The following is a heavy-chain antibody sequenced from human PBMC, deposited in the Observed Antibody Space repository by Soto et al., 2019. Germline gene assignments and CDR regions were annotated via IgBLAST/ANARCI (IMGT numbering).Heavy chain of an antibody. CDR3: AWRYFSSISRHPPDAILI. J-gene: IGHJ3*02. D-gene: IGHD2-2*01. CDR1: GGSISSSSYY. CDR2: IYYSGST. V-gene: IGHV4-39*01. Sequence: SETLSLTCTVSGGSISSSSYYWGWIRQPPGKGLEWIGSIYYSGSTYYNPSLKSRVTISVDTSKNQFSLKLSSVTAADTAVYYCAWRYFSSISRHPPDAILIPGQATILT.